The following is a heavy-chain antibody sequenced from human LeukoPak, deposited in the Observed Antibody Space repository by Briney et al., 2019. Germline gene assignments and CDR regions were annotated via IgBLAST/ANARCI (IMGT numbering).Heavy chain of an antibody. CDR3: ASAQPYDILAGYYGIRAFDI. D-gene: IGHD3-9*01. Sequence: ETLSLTCAVYGGSFRRYYWSWIRQPPGKGLEWIGEINHSGINHSGSTNYNPSLKSRVTISIDTSKSHFSLKLTSVTAAETAVYYCASAQPYDILAGYYGIRAFDIWGQGTLVSVSS. J-gene: IGHJ3*02. V-gene: IGHV4-34*01. CDR2: INHSGINHSGST. CDR1: GGSFRRYY.